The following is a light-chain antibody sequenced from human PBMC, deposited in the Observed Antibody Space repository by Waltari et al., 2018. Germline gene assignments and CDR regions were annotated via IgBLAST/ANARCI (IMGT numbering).Light chain of an antibody. Sequence: TCRASQSISSFLNWYQQKPGKAPKLLIYAASSLQSGVPSRFSGSGSGTDFTLTISTLQPEDFATYYCQQSYSTPYTFGQGTNLEIK. CDR1: QSISSF. CDR3: QQSYSTPYT. J-gene: IGKJ2*01. CDR2: AAS. V-gene: IGKV1-39*01.